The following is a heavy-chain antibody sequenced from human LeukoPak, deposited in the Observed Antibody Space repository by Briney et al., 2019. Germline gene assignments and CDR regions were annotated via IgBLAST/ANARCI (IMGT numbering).Heavy chain of an antibody. Sequence: PGGSLRLSCAASGLTFNNYWMSWVRQAPGKGLEWVANIKHDEIEKYYVDSVKGRFTISRDNAKNSLFLQMNSLRVEDTAIYYCTRVPYGDYWSSDYWGQGTLVTVSS. CDR1: GLTFNNYW. CDR3: TRVPYGDYWSSDY. V-gene: IGHV3-7*01. J-gene: IGHJ4*02. D-gene: IGHD4-17*01. CDR2: IKHDEIEK.